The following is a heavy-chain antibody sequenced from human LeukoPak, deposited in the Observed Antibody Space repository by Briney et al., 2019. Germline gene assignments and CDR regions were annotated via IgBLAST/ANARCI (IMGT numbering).Heavy chain of an antibody. J-gene: IGHJ3*02. V-gene: IGHV3-66*01. CDR3: ARSHVFDAFDI. CDR2: IYSGGST. Sequence: GGCLRLSCAASGFTVSSNYMSWVCQAPGKGLEWGSVIYSGGSTYYAAPVKGRFTISRDNSKNTLYLQMNSLRAEDTAVYYCARSHVFDAFDIWGQGTMVTVSS. CDR1: GFTVSSNY. D-gene: IGHD2-21*01.